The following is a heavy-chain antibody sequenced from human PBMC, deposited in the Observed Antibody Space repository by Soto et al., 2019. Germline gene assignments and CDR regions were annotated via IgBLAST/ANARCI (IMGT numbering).Heavy chain of an antibody. D-gene: IGHD1-20*01. J-gene: IGHJ4*02. V-gene: IGHV3-48*01. CDR3: ARDQGNNWDLDY. Sequence: YYAYSVKGRFTISRDNAKNSLYLQMNSLRVEDTAVYYCARDQGNNWDLDYWGQGTQVTVSS.